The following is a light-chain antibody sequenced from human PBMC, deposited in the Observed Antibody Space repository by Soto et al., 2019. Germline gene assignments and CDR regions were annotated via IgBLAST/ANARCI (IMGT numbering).Light chain of an antibody. Sequence: QSVLTQPPSLSGAPGQRVTISCTGNSSNIGTGYYVHWYQHLAGTAPKLLISGNSNRPSGVPDRFSGYKSGTSASLAITGLQAEDEADYYGQSFDSSLSGVVFGGGPKVTVL. J-gene: IGLJ3*02. CDR1: SSNIGTGYY. CDR2: GNS. V-gene: IGLV1-40*01. CDR3: QSFDSSLSGVV.